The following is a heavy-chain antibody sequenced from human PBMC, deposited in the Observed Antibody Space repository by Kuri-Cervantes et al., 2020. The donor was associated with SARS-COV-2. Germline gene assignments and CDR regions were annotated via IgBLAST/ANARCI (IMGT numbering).Heavy chain of an antibody. CDR3: ARDSLAVAGTLVD. Sequence: ASVKVSCKASGYTFTSYYMHWVRQAPGQGLEWMGIINPSGGSTSYAQKFQGRVTMTRDTSTSTVYMELSSLRSEDMAVYYCARDSLAVAGTLVDWGQGTLVTVSS. D-gene: IGHD6-19*01. V-gene: IGHV1-46*01. J-gene: IGHJ4*02. CDR1: GYTFTSYY. CDR2: INPSGGST.